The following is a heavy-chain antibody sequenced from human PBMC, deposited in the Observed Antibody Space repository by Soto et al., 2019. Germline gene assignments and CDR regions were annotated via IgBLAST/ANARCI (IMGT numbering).Heavy chain of an antibody. D-gene: IGHD1-1*01. CDR2: IYYSGST. CDR3: AREALQSHLDY. J-gene: IGHJ4*02. Sequence: QVQLQESGPGLVKPSQTLSLTCTVSGGSISSGGYYWSWIRQHPGKGLEWIGYIYYSGSTYYNPSLKSRVTISVDPSKNQFSLTLSSVNAADTAVYYCAREALQSHLDYWGQGTLVTGSS. CDR1: GGSISSGGYY. V-gene: IGHV4-31*03.